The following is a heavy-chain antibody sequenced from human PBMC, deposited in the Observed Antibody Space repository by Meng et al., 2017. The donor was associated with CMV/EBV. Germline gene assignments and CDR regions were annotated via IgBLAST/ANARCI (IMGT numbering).Heavy chain of an antibody. CDR1: GFSVSRND. J-gene: IGHJ4*02. V-gene: IGHV3-33*06. CDR2: IWYDGSNK. D-gene: IGHD3-10*01. CDR3: AKNHEYGSGSYLGLDY. Sequence: GESLKISCAASGFSVSRNDMSWVRQAPGKGLEWVAVIWYDGSNKYYADSVKGRFTISRDNSKNTLYLQMNSLRAEDTAVYYCAKNHEYGSGSYLGLDYWGQGTLVTVSS.